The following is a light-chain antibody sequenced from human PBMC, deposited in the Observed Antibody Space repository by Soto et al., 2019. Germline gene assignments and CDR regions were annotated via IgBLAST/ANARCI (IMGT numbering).Light chain of an antibody. CDR2: DDS. V-gene: IGLV3-21*02. CDR3: QVWDSRRDHVV. J-gene: IGLJ2*01. CDR1: DIGSES. Sequence: SYELTQPPSVSVAPGQTAMITCVGDDIGSESVHWYQQRPGQAPVLVVYDDSDRPSGIPERFSGANSGNTATLTISRVEAGDEADYFCQVWDSRRDHVVFGGGTKLTVL.